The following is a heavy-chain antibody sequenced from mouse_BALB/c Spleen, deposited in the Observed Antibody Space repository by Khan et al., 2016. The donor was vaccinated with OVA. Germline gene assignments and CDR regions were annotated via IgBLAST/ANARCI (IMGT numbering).Heavy chain of an antibody. Sequence: DLVKPGASVKLSCKASGYTFTSYWINWIKQRPGQGLEWIGRISPGSGTPYYNEMFKGKATLTVDTSSSTAYIQLSSLSSEDSAVYFCARENYYGSSHYAMDYGGQGTSGTVSS. CDR2: ISPGSGTP. J-gene: IGHJ4*01. CDR1: GYTFTSYW. CDR3: ARENYYGSSHYAMDY. V-gene: IGHV1S41*01. D-gene: IGHD1-1*01.